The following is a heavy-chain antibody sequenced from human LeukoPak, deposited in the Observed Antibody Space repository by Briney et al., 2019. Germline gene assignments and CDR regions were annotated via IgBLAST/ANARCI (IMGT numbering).Heavy chain of an antibody. Sequence: PSETLSLTCTVSGHSISTSYYWGWIRQPPGKGLEWIGSIYYSGSTYYNPSLKSRVTISVDTSKNQFSLKLSSVTAADTAVYYCARSTFDYWGQGTLVTVSS. CDR2: IYYSGST. CDR3: ARSTFDY. CDR1: GHSISTSYY. J-gene: IGHJ4*02. V-gene: IGHV4-38-2*02.